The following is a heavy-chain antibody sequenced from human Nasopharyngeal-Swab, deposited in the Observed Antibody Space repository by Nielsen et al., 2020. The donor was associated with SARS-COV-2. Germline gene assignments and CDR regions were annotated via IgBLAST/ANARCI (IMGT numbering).Heavy chain of an antibody. CDR1: GFTFSSYS. CDR3: AREIGRGDHTGDY. Sequence: GESLKISCAASGFTFSSYSMNWVRQAPGKGLEWVAFIRYDGSNKYYADSVKGRFTISRDNSKNTLYLQMNSLRAEDTAVYYCAREIGRGDHTGDYWGQGTLVTVSS. V-gene: IGHV3-30*02. CDR2: IRYDGSNK. J-gene: IGHJ4*02. D-gene: IGHD3-16*01.